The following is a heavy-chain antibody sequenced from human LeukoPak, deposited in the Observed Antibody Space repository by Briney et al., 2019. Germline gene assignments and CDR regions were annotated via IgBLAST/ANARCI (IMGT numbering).Heavy chain of an antibody. CDR1: GGTFSSYA. Sequence: SVKVSCKASGGTFSSYAISWVRQAPGQGLEWMGGIIPIFGTANYAQKFQGRVTITADESTSTAYMELSSLRSEDTAVYYCARDREGYCSSTSCYSWGQGTLVTVSS. J-gene: IGHJ4*02. V-gene: IGHV1-69*13. CDR3: ARDREGYCSSTSCYS. CDR2: IIPIFGTA. D-gene: IGHD2-2*01.